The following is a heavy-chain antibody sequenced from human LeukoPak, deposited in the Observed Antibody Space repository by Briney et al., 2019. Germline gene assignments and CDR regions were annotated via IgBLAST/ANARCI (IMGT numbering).Heavy chain of an antibody. Sequence: GGSLRLSCAASGFTFDDYGMSWVRQAPGKGLEWVSGINWNGGSTGYADSVKGRFTISRDNAKNSLYLQMNSLRAEDMALYYCAKDKAPDYYYYYMDVWGKGTTVTVSS. CDR3: AKDKAPDYYYYYMDV. CDR1: GFTFDDYG. CDR2: INWNGGST. J-gene: IGHJ6*03. V-gene: IGHV3-20*04.